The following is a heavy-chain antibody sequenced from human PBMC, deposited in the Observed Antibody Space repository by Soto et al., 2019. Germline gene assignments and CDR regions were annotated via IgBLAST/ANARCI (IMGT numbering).Heavy chain of an antibody. J-gene: IGHJ6*02. CDR2: IYPDGSET. CDR3: ATTQSSGTFKTYYYDMHV. CDR1: GHSFTNYW. V-gene: IGHV5-51*01. D-gene: IGHD3-10*01. Sequence: GESLKISCKDSGHSFTNYWIVWVRQMPGKGLEWMGTIYPDGSETRYSPSFQGQVTISADKSINTAYLQWSSLKASDTAIYYCATTQSSGTFKTYYYDMHVWGQGTTVTVSS.